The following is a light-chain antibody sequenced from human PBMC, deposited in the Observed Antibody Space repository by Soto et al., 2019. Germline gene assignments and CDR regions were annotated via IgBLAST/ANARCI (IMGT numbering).Light chain of an antibody. CDR1: QSIGPS. CDR2: DTS. CDR3: QPYNSWPQT. J-gene: IGKJ4*01. Sequence: EVVTTQSPASLSVSPGEGVTLSCRASQSIGPSPPWSQHKPAETPRFLTYDTSTRATGVPTRFSGSRSGAKFTHTIHSLPSEASAANYCQPYNSWPQTFGGGT. V-gene: IGKV3-15*01.